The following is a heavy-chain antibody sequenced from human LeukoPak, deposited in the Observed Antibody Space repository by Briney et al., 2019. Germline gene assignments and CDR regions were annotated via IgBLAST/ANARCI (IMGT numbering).Heavy chain of an antibody. CDR1: GFTFSSYG. V-gene: IGHV3-23*01. J-gene: IGHJ4*02. CDR3: AKDQALSLSSSRALDY. D-gene: IGHD2-2*01. Sequence: PGGSLRLSCAASGFTFSSYGMTWVRRAPGKGLEWLSSISGSGDTTYYADSVNGRFTISRDNSKNTLYLQMNSLRAEDTALYYCAKDQALSLSSSRALDYWGQGTLVTVSS. CDR2: ISGSGDTT.